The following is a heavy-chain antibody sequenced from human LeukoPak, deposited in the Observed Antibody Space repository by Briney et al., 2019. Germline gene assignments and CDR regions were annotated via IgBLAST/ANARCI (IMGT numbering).Heavy chain of an antibody. Sequence: SVKVSCKASGGTFSSYAISWVRQAPGQGLEWMGGIIPIFGTANYAQKFQGRVTITADESTSTAYMELSSLRSEDTAVYYCATGYCSSTSCYAETNHYYYYGMDVWGQGTTVTVSS. D-gene: IGHD2-2*01. J-gene: IGHJ6*02. CDR1: GGTFSSYA. CDR3: ATGYCSSTSCYAETNHYYYYGMDV. CDR2: IIPIFGTA. V-gene: IGHV1-69*13.